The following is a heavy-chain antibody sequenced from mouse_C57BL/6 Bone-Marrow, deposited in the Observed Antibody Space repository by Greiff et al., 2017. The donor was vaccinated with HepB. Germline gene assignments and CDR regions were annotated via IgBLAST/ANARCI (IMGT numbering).Heavy chain of an antibody. CDR1: GYTFTSYW. Sequence: VKLQQPGAELVKPGASVKLSCKASGYTFTSYWITWVKQRPGQGLEWIGDIYPGSGSTNYNEKFKSKAKMTVDTSSSTAYMQLSSLTSEDSAVYYCARKMVTTYYYAMDYWGQGTSVTVSS. CDR3: ARKMVTTYYYAMDY. J-gene: IGHJ4*01. D-gene: IGHD2-2*01. CDR2: IYPGSGST. V-gene: IGHV1-55*01.